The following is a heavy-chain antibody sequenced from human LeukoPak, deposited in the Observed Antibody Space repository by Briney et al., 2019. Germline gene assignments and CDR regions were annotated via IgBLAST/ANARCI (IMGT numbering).Heavy chain of an antibody. D-gene: IGHD3-9*01. J-gene: IGHJ4*02. CDR3: AKAEGYDILTGLDY. CDR1: GFTFSSYW. CDR2: IKSDGTST. Sequence: GGSLRLSCAASGFTFSSYWMHWVRQAPGKGLVWVSRIKSDGTSTSHADSVKGRFTISRDNSKNTLYLQMNSLRTEDTAVYYCAKAEGYDILTGLDYWGQGTLVTVSS. V-gene: IGHV3-74*01.